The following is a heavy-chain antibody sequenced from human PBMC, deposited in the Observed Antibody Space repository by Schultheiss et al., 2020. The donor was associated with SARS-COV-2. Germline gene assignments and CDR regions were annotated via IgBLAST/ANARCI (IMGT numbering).Heavy chain of an antibody. CDR2: INPNSGGT. CDR1: GGTFSSYA. Sequence: ASVKVSCKASGGTFSSYAISWVRQAPGQGLEWMGWINPNSGGTNYAQKFQGRVTMTRDTSISTAYMELSRLRSDDTAVYYCAREEGSGWFVDYWGQGTLVTVSS. D-gene: IGHD6-19*01. CDR3: AREEGSGWFVDY. J-gene: IGHJ4*02. V-gene: IGHV1-2*02.